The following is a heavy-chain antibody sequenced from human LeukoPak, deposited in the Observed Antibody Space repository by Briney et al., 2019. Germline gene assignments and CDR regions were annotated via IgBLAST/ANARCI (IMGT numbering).Heavy chain of an antibody. CDR2: INAGNGNT. J-gene: IGHJ4*02. V-gene: IGHV1-3*01. CDR3: ARGANGYYFDY. CDR1: GYTFTSYA. D-gene: IGHD1-1*01. Sequence: GASVKVSCKASGYTFTSYAMHWVRQAPGQRLEWMGWINAGNGNTKYSQKFQGRVTMTRDTSTSTVYMELSSLRSEGTAVYYCARGANGYYFDYWGQGTLVTVSS.